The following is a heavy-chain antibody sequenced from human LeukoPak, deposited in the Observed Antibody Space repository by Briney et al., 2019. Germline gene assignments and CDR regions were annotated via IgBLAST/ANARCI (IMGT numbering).Heavy chain of an antibody. CDR2: IYYSGST. CDR1: CGYISSYY. CDR3: ARHSRDGYNFDDY. D-gene: IGHD5-24*01. J-gene: IGHJ4*02. Sequence: SETLSLTCTVSCGYISSYYWSWLRQPPGKGLEWIGYIYYSGSTNYNPSLKSRVTISVDTSKNQFSLKLSSVTAADTAVYYCARHSRDGYNFDDYWGQGTLVTVSS. V-gene: IGHV4-59*08.